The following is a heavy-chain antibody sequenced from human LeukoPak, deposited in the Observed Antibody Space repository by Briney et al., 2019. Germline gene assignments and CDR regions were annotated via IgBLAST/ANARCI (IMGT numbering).Heavy chain of an antibody. D-gene: IGHD2-2*01. CDR1: GYTFTGYY. V-gene: IGHV1-2*06. Sequence: ASVKVSRKASGYTFTGYYMHWVRQAPGQGLEWMGRINPNSGGTNYAQKFQGRVTMTRDTSISTAYMELSRLRSDDTAVYYCARVYCSSTSCSRRWFDPWGQGTLVTVSS. J-gene: IGHJ5*02. CDR2: INPNSGGT. CDR3: ARVYCSSTSCSRRWFDP.